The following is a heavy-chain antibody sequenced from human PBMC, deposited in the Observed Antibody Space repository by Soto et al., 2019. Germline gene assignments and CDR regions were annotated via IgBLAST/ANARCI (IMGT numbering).Heavy chain of an antibody. CDR1: GFTFSNYA. CDR3: AKLYRNRVTAERYNWFDS. CDR2: ISDGGGST. J-gene: IGHJ5*01. D-gene: IGHD2-21*02. V-gene: IGHV3-23*01. Sequence: PGGSLRLSCAASGFTFSNYAMSWVRQAPGKGLEWVSGISDGGGSTYYADSVKGRFTVSRDSSQNTLYLQMSSLRAEDTAVYYCAKLYRNRVTAERYNWFDSWGQGTLVTVSS.